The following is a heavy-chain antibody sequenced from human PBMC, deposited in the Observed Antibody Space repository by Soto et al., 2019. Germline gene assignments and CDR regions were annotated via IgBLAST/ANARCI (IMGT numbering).Heavy chain of an antibody. Sequence: QVQLVQSGAEVRKPGSSVKVSCKASGDTFSFYTINWVRQAPGLGLEWMGRVNPIVSMSNYAQKFQGRVTIPADKSTNTAYMQLSRLRSEDTAIYYCAASYGSGYRAFDYWGQGALVTVSS. D-gene: IGHD3-10*01. V-gene: IGHV1-69*02. CDR2: VNPIVSMS. CDR1: GDTFSFYT. J-gene: IGHJ4*02. CDR3: AASYGSGYRAFDY.